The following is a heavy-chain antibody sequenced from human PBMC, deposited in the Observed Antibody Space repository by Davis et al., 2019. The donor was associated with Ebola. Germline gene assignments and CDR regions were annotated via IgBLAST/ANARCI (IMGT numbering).Heavy chain of an antibody. V-gene: IGHV1-8*01. CDR3: AASAGTVGKFDY. D-gene: IGHD1-14*01. J-gene: IGHJ4*01. Sequence: ASVKVSCKASGYTFTSYDINWVRQATGQGLEWMGWMNPNSGNTNYAQKFQGRVTITRDMSTSTSYLDLTNLRFEGTAVYYCAASAGTVGKFDYWGQGTLVTVSA. CDR2: MNPNSGNT. CDR1: GYTFTSYD.